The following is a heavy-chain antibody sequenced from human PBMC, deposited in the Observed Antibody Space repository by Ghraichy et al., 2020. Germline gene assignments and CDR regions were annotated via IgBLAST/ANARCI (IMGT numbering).Heavy chain of an antibody. Sequence: GGSLRLSCAASEFTFSRYTMNWVRQAPGKGLEWVSSINYSSRFIFYADSVKGRFTISRDNGKNSLYLQMNSLRPEDTAVYYCARDASLPGYSYGRPLYGMDVWGQGTTVTVSS. CDR2: INYSSRFI. V-gene: IGHV3-21*01. CDR3: ARDASLPGYSYGRPLYGMDV. CDR1: EFTFSRYT. J-gene: IGHJ6*02. D-gene: IGHD5-18*01.